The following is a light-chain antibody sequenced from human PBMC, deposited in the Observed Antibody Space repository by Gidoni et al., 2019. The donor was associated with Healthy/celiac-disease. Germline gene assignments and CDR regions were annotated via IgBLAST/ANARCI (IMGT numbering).Light chain of an antibody. Sequence: SYELTQPPSVSVSPGQTASITCSGDKLGDKYACWYQHKPGKSPVLVIYQDSKRPSGIPERFSGSNSGNTATLTISGTQAMDEADYYCQAWDSSTAWVFGGGTKLTVL. CDR1: KLGDKY. J-gene: IGLJ3*02. V-gene: IGLV3-1*01. CDR2: QDS. CDR3: QAWDSSTAWV.